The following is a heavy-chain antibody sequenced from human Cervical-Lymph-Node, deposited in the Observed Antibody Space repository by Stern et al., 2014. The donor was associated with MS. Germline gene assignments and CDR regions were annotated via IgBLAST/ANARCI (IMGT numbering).Heavy chain of an antibody. Sequence: QVQLGQSGAEVKKPGASVKVSCKASGYTFTSYYMHWVRQAPGQGLEWMGIINPSDGSTSYAQKFQGRVTMTRDTSTSTVYMELSSLRSEDTAVYYCARRGIAVAGTGGWFDHWGQGTLVTVSS. CDR2: INPSDGST. D-gene: IGHD6-19*01. V-gene: IGHV1-46*01. CDR1: GYTFTSYY. CDR3: ARRGIAVAGTGGWFDH. J-gene: IGHJ5*02.